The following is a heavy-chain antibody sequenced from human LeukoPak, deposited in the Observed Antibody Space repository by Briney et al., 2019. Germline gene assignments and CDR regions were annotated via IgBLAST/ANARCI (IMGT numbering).Heavy chain of an antibody. CDR2: ISRTGNYI. J-gene: IGHJ4*02. CDR3: ARVLETDCSGGSCYSGLDY. D-gene: IGHD2-15*01. Sequence: GGSLRLSCAASGFTFSRYNMNWVRQAPGKGLEGVSSISRTGNYIYYADSVKGRFTISRDNAQNSLFLQMNSLRVEDTAVYYCARVLETDCSGGSCYSGLDYWGQGNPGHRLL. V-gene: IGHV3-21*01. CDR1: GFTFSRYN.